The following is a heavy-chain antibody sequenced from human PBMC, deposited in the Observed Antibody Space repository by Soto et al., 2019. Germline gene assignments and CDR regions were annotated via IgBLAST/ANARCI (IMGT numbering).Heavy chain of an antibody. Sequence: QVYLVQSGAEVKKPGASVKISCKASGYTFRRYFVHWVRQAPGQGLEWMGVIDPSSGRTNDAQKFQDRGTMTEDTSTNTVYMEITSPRPEDTAMYYCGRDVSSSTSCYASSWGQGTLVTVSS. CDR1: GYTFRRYF. V-gene: IGHV1-46*01. D-gene: IGHD2-2*01. CDR2: IDPSSGRT. J-gene: IGHJ4*02. CDR3: GRDVSSSTSCYASS.